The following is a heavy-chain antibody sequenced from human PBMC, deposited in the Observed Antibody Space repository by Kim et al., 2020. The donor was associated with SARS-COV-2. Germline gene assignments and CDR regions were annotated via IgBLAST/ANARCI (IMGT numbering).Heavy chain of an antibody. Sequence: GGSLRLSCVASGFSFSSYAMTWVHQAPGKGLDWVSSVGGSDETTYYAGSVKGRFAISRDNSKKTLYLEMNSLRVEDTAVYFCAKGTGGVSFSGLDYWGQGTLVTVSS. CDR3: AKGTGGVSFSGLDY. D-gene: IGHD1-26*01. CDR1: GFSFSSYA. J-gene: IGHJ4*02. V-gene: IGHV3-23*01. CDR2: VGGSDETT.